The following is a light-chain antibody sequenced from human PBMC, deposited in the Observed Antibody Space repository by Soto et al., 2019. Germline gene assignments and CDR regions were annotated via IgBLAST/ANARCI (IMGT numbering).Light chain of an antibody. CDR1: SSDVGGYNF. J-gene: IGLJ2*01. V-gene: IGLV2-14*01. Sequence: QSALTQPASVSGSPGQSITISCTGSSSDVGGYNFVSWYQHHPGKAPKLMIYEVSNRPSGVSNRFSGSKSGNTAPLTISGLQAEDEADYYCHSYTSTSKLVFGGGTKLTVL. CDR3: HSYTSTSKLV. CDR2: EVS.